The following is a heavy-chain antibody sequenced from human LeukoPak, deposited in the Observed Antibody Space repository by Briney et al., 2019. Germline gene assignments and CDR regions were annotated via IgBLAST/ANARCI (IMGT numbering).Heavy chain of an antibody. D-gene: IGHD5-24*01. CDR2: IPYNGVIK. V-gene: IGHV3-30-3*01. J-gene: IGHJ4*02. Sequence: GGSLRLSCAASGFTFSDFAIHWVRQAPGKGLEWVTLIPYNGVIKYYADSVKGRFTISRDNSKNTLYLQMDTLRAEDTAVYYCARAKDGTNILDYWGQGTLVTVSS. CDR1: GFTFSDFA. CDR3: ARAKDGTNILDY.